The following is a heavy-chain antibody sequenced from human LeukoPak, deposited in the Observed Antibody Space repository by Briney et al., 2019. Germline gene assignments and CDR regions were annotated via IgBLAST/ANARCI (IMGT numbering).Heavy chain of an antibody. J-gene: IGHJ4*02. CDR2: ISGSGGST. CDR1: GFTFSSYA. V-gene: IGHV3-23*01. CDR3: AKDHGLIVVATPGY. D-gene: IGHD3-22*01. Sequence: GGSLRLSCAASGFTFSSYAVSWVRQAPGKGLEWVSAISGSGGSTYYADSVKGRFTISRDNSKNTLYLQMNSLRAEDTAVYYCAKDHGLIVVATPGYWGQGTLVTVSS.